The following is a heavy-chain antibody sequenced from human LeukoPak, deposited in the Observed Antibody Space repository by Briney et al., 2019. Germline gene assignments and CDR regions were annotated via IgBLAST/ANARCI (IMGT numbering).Heavy chain of an antibody. CDR2: FDPEDGET. J-gene: IGHJ4*02. V-gene: IGHV1-24*01. CDR3: ATDRGLAAAGTLFDY. CDR1: GYTLTELS. Sequence: ASVKVSCKVSGYTLTELSMHWVRQAPGKGLEWMGGFDPEDGETIYAQKFQGRVTMTEDTSTDTAYVELSSLRSEDTAVYYCATDRGLAAAGTLFDYWGQGTLVTVSS. D-gene: IGHD6-13*01.